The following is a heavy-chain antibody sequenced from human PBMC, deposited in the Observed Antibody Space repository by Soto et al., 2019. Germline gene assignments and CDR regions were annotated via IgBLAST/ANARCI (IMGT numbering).Heavy chain of an antibody. Sequence: SGPTLVNPTQTLTLTCTFSGFSLSTSGVGVGWIRQPPGKALEWLALIYWDDDKRYSPSLKSRLTITKDTSKNQVVLTMTNMDPVDTATYYCARLGYCSGGSCYTTHYGMDGWGQGTTVTVSS. V-gene: IGHV2-5*02. J-gene: IGHJ6*02. D-gene: IGHD2-15*01. CDR3: ARLGYCSGGSCYTTHYGMDG. CDR1: GFSLSTSGVG. CDR2: IYWDDDK.